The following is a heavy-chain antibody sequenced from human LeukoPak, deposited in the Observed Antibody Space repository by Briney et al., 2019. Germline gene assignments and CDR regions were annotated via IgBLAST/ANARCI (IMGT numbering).Heavy chain of an antibody. J-gene: IGHJ6*02. CDR2: ISYDGSNK. V-gene: IGHV3-30*18. CDR3: AKWDSSTSSSLGRDFKNYYGMDV. Sequence: HPGGSLRLSCAASGFTFSSYGMHWVRQAPGKGLEWVAVISYDGSNKYYADSVKGRFTISRDNSKNTLYLQMNSLRAEDTAVYYCAKWDSSTSSSLGRDFKNYYGMDVWGQGTTVTVSS. D-gene: IGHD2-2*01. CDR1: GFTFSSYG.